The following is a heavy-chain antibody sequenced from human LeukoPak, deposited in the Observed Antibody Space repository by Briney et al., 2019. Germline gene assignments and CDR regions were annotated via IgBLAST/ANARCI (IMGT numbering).Heavy chain of an antibody. CDR1: GFTVSSNY. J-gene: IGHJ6*02. Sequence: GGSLRLSCAASGFTVSSNYMSWVRQAPGKGLEWVSVIYSGGSTYYAGSVKGRFTISRDNSKNTLYLQMNSLRAEDTAVYYCARDAPPYNWNYNYGMDVWGQGTTVTVSS. CDR3: ARDAPPYNWNYNYGMDV. D-gene: IGHD1-20*01. V-gene: IGHV3-53*01. CDR2: IYSGGST.